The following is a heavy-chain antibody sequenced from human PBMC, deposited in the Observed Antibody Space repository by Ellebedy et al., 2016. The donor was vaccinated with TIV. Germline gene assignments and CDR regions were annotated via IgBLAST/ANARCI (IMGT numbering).Heavy chain of an antibody. D-gene: IGHD4-17*01. V-gene: IGHV3-30-3*01. CDR3: ARVGTVTPHQYYYYYYGMDV. CDR1: GFTFSSYA. Sequence: GESLKISXAASGFTFSSYAMHWVRQAPGKGLEWVAVISYDGSNKYYADSVKGRFTISRDNSKNTLYLQMNSLRAEDTAVYYCARVGTVTPHQYYYYYYGMDVWGQGTTVTVSS. J-gene: IGHJ6*02. CDR2: ISYDGSNK.